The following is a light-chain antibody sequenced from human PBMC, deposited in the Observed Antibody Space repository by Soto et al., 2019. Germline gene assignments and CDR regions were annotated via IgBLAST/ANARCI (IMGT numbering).Light chain of an antibody. CDR3: ETWDSNTRV. CDR1: SGHSNYI. J-gene: IGLJ3*02. Sequence: QSVLTQSSSASASLGSSVKLTCTRSSGHSNYIIAGHQQQPGKAPRYLMKLEGSGSYNKGSGVPDRFSGSSSGADRYLTIAIHQVEEEADYYSETWDSNTRVFGGGTKLTVL. V-gene: IGLV4-60*02. CDR2: LEGSGSY.